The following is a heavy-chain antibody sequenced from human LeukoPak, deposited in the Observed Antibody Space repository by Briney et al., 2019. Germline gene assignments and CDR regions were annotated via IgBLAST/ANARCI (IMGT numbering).Heavy chain of an antibody. CDR3: ARAGPGYSSSWYYYYYYGMDV. D-gene: IGHD6-13*01. CDR1: GGSFSGYY. J-gene: IGHJ6*02. CDR2: INHSGST. Sequence: PSETLSLTCAVYGGSFSGYYWSWIRQPPGKGLEWLGEINHSGSTNYNPSLKSRVTISVDTSKNQFSLKLSSVTAADTAVYYCARAGPGYSSSWYYYYYYGMDVWGQGTTVTVSS. V-gene: IGHV4-34*01.